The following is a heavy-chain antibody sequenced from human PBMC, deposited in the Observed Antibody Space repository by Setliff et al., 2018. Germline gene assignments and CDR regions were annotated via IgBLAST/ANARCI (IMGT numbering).Heavy chain of an antibody. Sequence: GGSLRLSCTASGFTFSNCWVSWVRQAPGKGLEWLASINPHGSEKYYADSVKGRFTISRDNAKNSLSLQMNNLRTEDTAVYYCFGAGTCSYWGQGTLVTVSS. CDR2: INPHGSEK. D-gene: IGHD3-10*01. V-gene: IGHV3-7*01. J-gene: IGHJ4*02. CDR1: GFTFSNCW. CDR3: FGAGTCSY.